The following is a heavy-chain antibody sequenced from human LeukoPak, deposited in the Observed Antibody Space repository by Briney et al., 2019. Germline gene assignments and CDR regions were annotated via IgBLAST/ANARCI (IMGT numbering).Heavy chain of an antibody. D-gene: IGHD5-24*01. CDR1: GFTFSSFG. V-gene: IGHV3-33*01. J-gene: IGHJ6*02. CDR3: ARRRDGYNFYYYYGMDV. CDR2: ICYHASNK. Sequence: GGSLRLSCAASGFTFSSFGMHWGRQAPGKGLEGVAVICYHASNKSYPHSVKGLFTISKDNSKNTLSLQMNSLRAEDTAVYYCARRRDGYNFYYYYGMDVWGQGTTVTVSS.